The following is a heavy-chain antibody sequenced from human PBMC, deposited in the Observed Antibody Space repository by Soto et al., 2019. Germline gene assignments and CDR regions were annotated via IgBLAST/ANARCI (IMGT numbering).Heavy chain of an antibody. J-gene: IGHJ4*02. CDR3: ARDGPVLDY. Sequence: QVQLVESGGGVVQPGRSLRLSCAASGFTFSSYGMHCVRQAPGKGLEWVAVIWYDGSNKYYADSVKGRFTISRDNSKKTLYLQMNSLAAEDTALYYCARDGPVLDYWGQGTLVTVSS. CDR1: GFTFSSYG. V-gene: IGHV3-33*01. CDR2: IWYDGSNK.